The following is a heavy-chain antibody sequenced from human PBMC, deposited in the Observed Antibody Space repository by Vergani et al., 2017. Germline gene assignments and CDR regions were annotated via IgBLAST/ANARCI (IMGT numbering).Heavy chain of an antibody. CDR3: ARQLAVAAADDY. V-gene: IGHV5-51*01. CDR2: IFPGDSGT. J-gene: IGHJ4*02. Sequence: EVQLVQSGAEVKKPGEALKISCQGSGYSFTSYCIGWVRQMPGKGLEWMRIIFPGDSGTRYSPSVQGQVTISADQSSSTAYLQWSSLKASDTAMYYCARQLAVAAADDYGGQGTLVTVSS. CDR1: GYSFTSYC. D-gene: IGHD6-19*01.